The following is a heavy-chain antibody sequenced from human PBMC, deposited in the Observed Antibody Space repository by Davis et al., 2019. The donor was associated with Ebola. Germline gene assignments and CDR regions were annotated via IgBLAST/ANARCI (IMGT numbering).Heavy chain of an antibody. Sequence: MPSETLSLTCTVSGGSIRSGDYYWSWIRQPPGKGLEWIGYISYSGSTFSNPSLESRVSISVDTSKNQFSLKLSSVTAADTAVHYCARVPYYDSSGHSTTFGFDIWGHGTKVTVSS. D-gene: IGHD3-22*01. V-gene: IGHV4-30-4*01. CDR1: GGSIRSGDYY. J-gene: IGHJ3*02. CDR3: ARVPYYDSSGHSTTFGFDI. CDR2: ISYSGST.